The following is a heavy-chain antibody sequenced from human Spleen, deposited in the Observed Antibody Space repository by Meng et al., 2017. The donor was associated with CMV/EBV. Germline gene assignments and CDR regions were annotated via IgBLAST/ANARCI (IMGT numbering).Heavy chain of an antibody. CDR3: ARGSGERFLEWQQLDY. V-gene: IGHV4-34*01. D-gene: IGHD3-3*01. J-gene: IGHJ4*02. Sequence: PLQQWGACLFKASGPRSPPCAVYVGYFSGYYRSWIRQPPGKGLDWIGEINHSGSTNYNPSLKSRVTISVDTSKNQFSLKLSSVTAADTAVYYCARGSGERFLEWQQLDYWGQGTLVTVSS. CDR1: VGYFSGYY. CDR2: INHSGST.